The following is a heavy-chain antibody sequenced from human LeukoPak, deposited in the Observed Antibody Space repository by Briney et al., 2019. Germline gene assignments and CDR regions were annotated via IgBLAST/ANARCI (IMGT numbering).Heavy chain of an antibody. CDR1: GGSISSHY. D-gene: IGHD6-6*01. CDR3: ASLWRQLVPDWFDP. V-gene: IGHV4-59*11. J-gene: IGHJ5*02. Sequence: PSETLSLTCTVSGGSISSHYWSWIRQPPGKGLEWIGYIYCSGSTNYNPSLKSRVTISVDTSKNQFSLKLSSVTAADTAVYYCASLWRQLVPDWFDPWGQGTLVTVSS. CDR2: IYCSGST.